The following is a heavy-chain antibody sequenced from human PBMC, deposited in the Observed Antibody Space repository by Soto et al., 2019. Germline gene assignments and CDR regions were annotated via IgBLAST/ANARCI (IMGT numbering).Heavy chain of an antibody. CDR1: GFTFSSYS. CDR3: ASYYDSSGYYVDY. CDR2: ISSSSSYI. Sequence: GGSLRLSCAASGFTFSSYSMNWVRQAPGKGLEWVSSISSSSSYIYYADSVKGRFTISRDNAKNSLYLQMNSLRAEDTAVYYCASYYDSSGYYVDYWGQGTLVTVSS. V-gene: IGHV3-21*01. J-gene: IGHJ4*02. D-gene: IGHD3-22*01.